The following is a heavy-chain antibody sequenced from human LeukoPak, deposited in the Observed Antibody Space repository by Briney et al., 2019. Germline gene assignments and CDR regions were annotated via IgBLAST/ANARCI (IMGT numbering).Heavy chain of an antibody. CDR2: INPNSGGT. CDR3: ARGAVVAATIGWFDP. CDR1: GGTFSSYA. V-gene: IGHV1-2*04. Sequence: ASVKVSCKASGGTFSSYAISWVRQAPGQGLEWMGGINPNSGGTNYAQKFQGWVTMTRDTSISTAYMELSRLRSDDTAVYYCARGAVVAATIGWFDPWGQGTLVTVSS. J-gene: IGHJ5*02. D-gene: IGHD2-15*01.